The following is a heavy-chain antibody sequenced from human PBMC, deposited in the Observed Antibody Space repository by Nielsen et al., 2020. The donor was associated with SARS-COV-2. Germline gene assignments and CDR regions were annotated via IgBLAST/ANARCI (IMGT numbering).Heavy chain of an antibody. D-gene: IGHD4-23*01. V-gene: IGHV3-73*01. CDR2: IRSYANEYAT. J-gene: IGHJ4*02. CDR1: GFTFSGSA. CDR3: SSPTVAY. Sequence: GESLKISCAASGFTFSGSAMHWVRQASGKGLEWVGRIRSYANEYATAYAASLKGRFTISRDDSKNTAYLQMNGLKSEDTAVYYCSSPTVAYWGQGTLVTVSS.